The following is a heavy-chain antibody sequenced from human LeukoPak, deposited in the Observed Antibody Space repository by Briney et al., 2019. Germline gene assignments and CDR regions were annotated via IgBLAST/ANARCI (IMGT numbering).Heavy chain of an antibody. D-gene: IGHD3-10*01. CDR3: ASVSGSYLDFQH. V-gene: IGHV3-7*01. CDR2: IKQDGSEK. Sequence: GGSLRLSCAASGFTFSNYWMSWVRQAPGKGLEWVANIKQDGSEKYYVNSVKGRFTISRDNAKNSLYLQMNSLRAEDTAVYYCASVSGSYLDFQHWGQGTLVTVSS. J-gene: IGHJ1*01. CDR1: GFTFSNYW.